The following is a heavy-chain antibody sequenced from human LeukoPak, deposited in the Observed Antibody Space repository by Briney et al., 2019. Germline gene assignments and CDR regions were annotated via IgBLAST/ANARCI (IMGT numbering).Heavy chain of an antibody. J-gene: IGHJ4*02. CDR2: INSDGSST. Sequence: GGSLRLSCAASGFTFSNSWMYWVRQDPGKGLVWVSRINSDGSSTSYADSVKGRFTISRDNAKNTLYLQMNSLRAEDTAVYYCANSPGGYYANWGQGTLVTVSS. V-gene: IGHV3-74*01. CDR1: GFTFSNSW. D-gene: IGHD1-26*01. CDR3: ANSPGGYYAN.